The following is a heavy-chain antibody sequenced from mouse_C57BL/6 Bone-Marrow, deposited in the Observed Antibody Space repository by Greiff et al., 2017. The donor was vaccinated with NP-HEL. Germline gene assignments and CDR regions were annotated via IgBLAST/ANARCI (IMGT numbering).Heavy chain of an antibody. J-gene: IGHJ1*03. V-gene: IGHV1-64*01. CDR1: GYTFTSYW. Sequence: VKLQQPGAELVKPGASVKLSCKASGYTFTSYWMHWVKQRPGQGLEWIGMIHPNSGSTNYNEKFKSKATLTVDKSSSTAYMQLSSLTSEDSAVYYCARGGYSFYWYFDVWGTGTTVTVSS. CDR3: ARGGYSFYWYFDV. D-gene: IGHD2-12*01. CDR2: IHPNSGST.